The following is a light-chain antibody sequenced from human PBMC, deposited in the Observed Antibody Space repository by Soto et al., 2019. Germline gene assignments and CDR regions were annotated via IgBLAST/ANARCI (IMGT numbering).Light chain of an antibody. CDR2: GTS. J-gene: IGKJ1*01. CDR1: QTVSAN. Sequence: EILMTQSPATLSVSPGERATLSCRASQTVSANLAWFQEKPGRAPRLLIYGTSTRATSTPARFSGSGSGTEFTLTISSLQSEDSAIYSCQQYYKWPRTFGQGTKVEIK. CDR3: QQYYKWPRT. V-gene: IGKV3-15*01.